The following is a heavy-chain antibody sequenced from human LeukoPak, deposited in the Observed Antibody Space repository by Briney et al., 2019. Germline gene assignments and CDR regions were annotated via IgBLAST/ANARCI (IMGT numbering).Heavy chain of an antibody. CDR3: AKSWAPDYYDSSGYFDY. V-gene: IGHV3-9*03. J-gene: IGHJ4*02. CDR1: GFTFDDYA. Sequence: GGSLRLSCAASGFTFDDYAMHWVRQAPGKGLEWVSGISWNSGSIGYADSVKGRFTISRDNAKNSLYLQMNSLRAEDMALYYCAKSWAPDYYDSSGYFDYWGQGTLVTVSS. D-gene: IGHD3-22*01. CDR2: ISWNSGSI.